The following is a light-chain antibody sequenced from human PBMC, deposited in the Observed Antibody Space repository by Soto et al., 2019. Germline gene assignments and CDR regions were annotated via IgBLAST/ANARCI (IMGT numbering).Light chain of an antibody. CDR2: GAS. Sequence: DTVMTQSPATLSVSPGERATLSCRASQSVSNNLAWYQQKPGQAPRLLIYGASTRYTGIPARFSGSGSGTEFTLTISSLQSEDFAVYYCQQYNNWPPYTFGQGTKLEIK. CDR3: QQYNNWPPYT. V-gene: IGKV3-15*01. J-gene: IGKJ2*01. CDR1: QSVSNN.